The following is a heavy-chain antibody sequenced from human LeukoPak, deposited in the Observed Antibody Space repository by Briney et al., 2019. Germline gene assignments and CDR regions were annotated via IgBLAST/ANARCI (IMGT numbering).Heavy chain of an antibody. CDR2: ISINNGNR. CDR1: GYTFSNFG. Sequence: ASVKVSCKASGYTFSNFGISWVRQAPGQGLEWMGWISINNGNRNYAQKFQGRVTMTTDTSTSTAYMELWSLRSDDTAMYFCARDLNVYYYDSSGCSDFWGQGTLVTVSS. J-gene: IGHJ4*02. CDR3: ARDLNVYYYDSSGCSDF. V-gene: IGHV1-18*01. D-gene: IGHD3-22*01.